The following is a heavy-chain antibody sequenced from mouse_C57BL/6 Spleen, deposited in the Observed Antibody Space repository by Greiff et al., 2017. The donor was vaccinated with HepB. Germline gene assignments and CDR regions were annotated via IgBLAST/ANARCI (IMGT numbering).Heavy chain of an antibody. V-gene: IGHV1-15*01. CDR2: IDPETGGT. Sequence: VQLQQSGAELVRPGASVTLSCKASGYTFTDYEMHWVKQTPVHGLEWIGAIDPETGGTAYNQKFKGKAILTADKSSSTAYMELRSLTSEDSAVYYCTRSLITRPMDYWGQGTSVTVSS. J-gene: IGHJ4*01. CDR1: GYTFTDYE. D-gene: IGHD1-1*01. CDR3: TRSLITRPMDY.